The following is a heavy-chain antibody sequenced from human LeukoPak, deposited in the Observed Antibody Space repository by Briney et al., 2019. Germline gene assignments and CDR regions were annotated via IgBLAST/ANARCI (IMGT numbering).Heavy chain of an antibody. J-gene: IGHJ4*02. D-gene: IGHD1-26*01. CDR3: ARALHSGSYSLEN. V-gene: IGHV4-59*01. CDR1: GGSITSYY. Sequence: SETLSLTCTVSGGSITSYYWSWIRQPPGKGLEWIGYIHYTGRTNYNPSFKSRVTISVNSSKNQSSLKLSSVTAADTAVYYCARALHSGSYSLENWGQGTLVTVSS. CDR2: IHYTGRT.